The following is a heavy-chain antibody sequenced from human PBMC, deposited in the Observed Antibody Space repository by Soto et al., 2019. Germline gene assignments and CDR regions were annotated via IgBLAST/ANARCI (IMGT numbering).Heavy chain of an antibody. V-gene: IGHV2-5*02. J-gene: IGHJ6*02. Sequence: QITLKESGPTLVKPTQTLTLTCTFSGFSLNTGGLGVGWIRQPPGKALEWLALIYWDNDKRYSPSLMSRLTITKDPSRNQVVLTMTNIEPVDAATYYCVHSRCGGDCLQSYASRDYYGMDVWGQGTTVTVSS. CDR1: GFSLNTGGLG. CDR3: VHSRCGGDCLQSYASRDYYGMDV. CDR2: IYWDNDK. D-gene: IGHD2-21*02.